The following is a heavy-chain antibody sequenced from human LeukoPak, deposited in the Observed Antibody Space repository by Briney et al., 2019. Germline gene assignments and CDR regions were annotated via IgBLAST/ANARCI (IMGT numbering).Heavy chain of an antibody. D-gene: IGHD3-22*01. CDR3: ASGYYDSSGLLDY. CDR2: IYHSGST. J-gene: IGHJ4*02. CDR1: GGSISSSNW. V-gene: IGHV4-4*02. Sequence: SETLSLTCAVSGGSISSSNWWSWVRQPPGKGLEWIGEIYHSGSTNYNPSLKSRVTISVDKPKNQFSLKLSSVTAADTAVYYCASGYYDSSGLLDYWGQGTLVTVSS.